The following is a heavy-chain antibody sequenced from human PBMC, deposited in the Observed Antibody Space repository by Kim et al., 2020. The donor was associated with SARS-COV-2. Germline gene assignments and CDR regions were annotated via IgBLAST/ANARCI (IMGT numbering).Heavy chain of an antibody. D-gene: IGHD3-10*01. V-gene: IGHV5-51*01. J-gene: IGHJ5*02. Sequence: SPSFQGTVTISADKSISTAYLQWSSLKASDTAMYYCARLGLWYGSGEFDPWGQGTLVTVSS. CDR3: ARLGLWYGSGEFDP.